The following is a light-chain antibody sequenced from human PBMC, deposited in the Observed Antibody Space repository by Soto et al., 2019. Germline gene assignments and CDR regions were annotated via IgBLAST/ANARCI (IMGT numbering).Light chain of an antibody. CDR3: QHYNIYSES. V-gene: IGKV1-5*01. CDR1: QSISSW. Sequence: DKRMIHFRHILSASLGDRVTXTCRASQSISSWLAWYQQKPGIAPQLLIYDASSWESRAASRFSGSRSGTEFTLTISSLQPDDFATYYCQHYNIYSESFGVGIK. CDR2: DAS. J-gene: IGKJ4*01.